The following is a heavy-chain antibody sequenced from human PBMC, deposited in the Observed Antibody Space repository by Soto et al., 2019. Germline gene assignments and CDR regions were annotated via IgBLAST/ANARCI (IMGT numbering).Heavy chain of an antibody. Sequence: SETLSLTCAVYGGSFSGYYWSWIRQPPGKGLEWIGEINHSGSTNYNPSLKSRVTISVDTSKNQFSLKLSSVTAADTAVYYCARAGYSSGWYERFRWFDPWGQGTLVTVSS. D-gene: IGHD6-19*01. CDR2: INHSGST. CDR3: ARAGYSSGWYERFRWFDP. CDR1: GGSFSGYY. V-gene: IGHV4-34*01. J-gene: IGHJ5*02.